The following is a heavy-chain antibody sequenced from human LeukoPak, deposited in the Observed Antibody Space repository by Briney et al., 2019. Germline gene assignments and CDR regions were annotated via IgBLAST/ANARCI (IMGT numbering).Heavy chain of an antibody. J-gene: IGHJ2*01. Sequence: GGSLRLSCAASGFTFNSYGMHWVRQAPGKGLEWVAFIRYDGANTYYADSVKGRFTISRDNSKNTLYLQMNSLRAEDTAVYHCSKGSYGDPKWYFDLWGRGTLVTVSS. CDR1: GFTFNSYG. D-gene: IGHD4-17*01. CDR2: IRYDGANT. CDR3: SKGSYGDPKWYFDL. V-gene: IGHV3-30*02.